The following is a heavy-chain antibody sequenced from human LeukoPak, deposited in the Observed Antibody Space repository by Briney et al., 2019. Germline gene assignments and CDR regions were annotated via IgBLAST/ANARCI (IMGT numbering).Heavy chain of an antibody. V-gene: IGHV4-4*07. CDR1: GASINSHY. CDR3: ARALNPLPGTYYFDY. Sequence: ASETLSLTCTVSGASINSHYWSWIRQPAGRGLECIGRIYISGSTNYNSSLQSRVTMSVDTSKNQFSLKLTSVTAADTAVYYCARALNPLPGTYYFDYWGQGTLVTVSS. CDR2: IYISGST. J-gene: IGHJ4*02. D-gene: IGHD2-15*01.